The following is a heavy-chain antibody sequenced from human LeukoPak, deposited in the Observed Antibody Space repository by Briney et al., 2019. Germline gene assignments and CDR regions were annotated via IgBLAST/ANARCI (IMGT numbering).Heavy chain of an antibody. Sequence: PGGSLRLSCAASGFNFSSYSMNWVRQAPGKGLEWVSYISSSSSTIYYADSVKGRFTISRDNAKNSLYLQMNSLRAEDTAVYYCAKDNLNCSSTSCRYGGYFDYWGQGTLVTVSS. D-gene: IGHD2-2*01. CDR3: AKDNLNCSSTSCRYGGYFDY. CDR1: GFNFSSYS. J-gene: IGHJ4*02. V-gene: IGHV3-48*04. CDR2: ISSSSSTI.